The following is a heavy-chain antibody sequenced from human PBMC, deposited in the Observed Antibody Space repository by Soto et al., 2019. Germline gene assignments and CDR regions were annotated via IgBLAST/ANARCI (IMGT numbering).Heavy chain of an antibody. Sequence: ASVKVSCKVSGYTLTELSMHWVRQAPGKGLEWMGGFDPEDGETIYAQKFQGRVTMTEDTSTDTAYMELSSLRSEDTAVYYCATYPSEEEWLLSPGYYYYMDVWGKGTTVTVSS. V-gene: IGHV1-24*01. D-gene: IGHD3-3*01. CDR2: FDPEDGET. J-gene: IGHJ6*03. CDR1: GYTLTELS. CDR3: ATYPSEEEWLLSPGYYYYMDV.